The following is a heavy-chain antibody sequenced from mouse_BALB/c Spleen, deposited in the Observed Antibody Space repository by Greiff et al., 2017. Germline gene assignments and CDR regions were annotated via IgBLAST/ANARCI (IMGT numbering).Heavy chain of an antibody. CDR3: ARRETARAYYAMDY. CDR2: ISNGGGST. V-gene: IGHV5-12-2*01. D-gene: IGHD3-2*01. CDR1: GFTFSSYT. J-gene: IGHJ4*01. Sequence: EVMLVESGGGLVQPGGSLKLSCAASGFTFSSYTMSWVRQTPEKRLEWVAYISNGGGSTYYPDTVKGRFTISRDNAKNTLYLQMSSLKSEDTAMYYCARRETARAYYAMDYWGQGTSVTVSS.